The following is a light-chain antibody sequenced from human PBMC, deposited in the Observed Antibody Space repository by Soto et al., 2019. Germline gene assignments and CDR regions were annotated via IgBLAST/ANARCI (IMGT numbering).Light chain of an antibody. CDR1: SGDVGGYNY. J-gene: IGLJ1*01. V-gene: IGLV2-8*01. CDR2: EVT. Sequence: QSVLTQPPSASGSPGQSVTISCTGASGDVGGYNYVSWYQQHPGKAPKLMIYEVTKRPSGVPDRFSGSKSGNTASLTVSGLQAEGEADYYCSSYTSSSSLYVFGTGNKVTVL. CDR3: SSYTSSSSLYV.